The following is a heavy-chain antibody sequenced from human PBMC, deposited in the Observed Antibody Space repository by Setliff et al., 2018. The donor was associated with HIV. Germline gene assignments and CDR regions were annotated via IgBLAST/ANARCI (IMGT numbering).Heavy chain of an antibody. D-gene: IGHD1-26*01. Sequence: PGGSLRLSCKVSGFSFSDYWMHWVRRVPGKGLVWVSRIQNDGSATRYADSGKGRFTISRDNARNTLYLQMNSLRADDTGVYYCAREGSDHGTYYFDYWGQGTPVTVSS. J-gene: IGHJ4*02. CDR1: GFSFSDYW. CDR2: IQNDGSAT. V-gene: IGHV3-74*01. CDR3: AREGSDHGTYYFDY.